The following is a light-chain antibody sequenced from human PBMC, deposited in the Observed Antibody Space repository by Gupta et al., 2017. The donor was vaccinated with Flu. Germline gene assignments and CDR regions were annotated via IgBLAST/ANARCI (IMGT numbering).Light chain of an antibody. CDR1: QTVSSN. CDR3: QQYDTLRT. Sequence: ETVMTQAPATVSVSPGERVTLSCRASQTVSSNLAWYQQKPGQAPRLLIYGASTRAAGIPARFSGSGAGTEFTLTVSSLQSEDFAVYYGQQYDTLRTFGQGTKLESK. V-gene: IGKV3-15*01. CDR2: GAS. J-gene: IGKJ2*01.